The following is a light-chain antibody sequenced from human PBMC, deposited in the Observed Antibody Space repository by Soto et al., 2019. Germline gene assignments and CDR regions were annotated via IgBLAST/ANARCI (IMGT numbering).Light chain of an antibody. CDR1: TSVVGGYNL. V-gene: IGLV2-23*01. CDR2: EGT. J-gene: IGLJ1*01. CDR3: CSYASSSSYV. Sequence: QSVLTQPASVSGSPGQSITISCSGTTSVVGGYNLVSWYQQHTAKAPKLLIYEGTQRPSGVSSRFSGSKSGNTASLTISGLQAEDEADYYCCSYASSSSYVFGTGTKAPS.